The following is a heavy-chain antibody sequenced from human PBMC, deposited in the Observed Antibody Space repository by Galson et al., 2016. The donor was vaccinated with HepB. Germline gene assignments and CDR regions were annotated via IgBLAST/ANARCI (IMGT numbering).Heavy chain of an antibody. J-gene: IGHJ5*02. CDR1: GPTFSNYA. V-gene: IGHV3-23*01. D-gene: IGHD6-13*01. CDR2: ISGDTTTT. CDR3: AKGGGSTWYISPHFVDP. Sequence: SLRLSCAASGPTFSNYAMTWVRQAPGKGLEWVSSISGDTTTTYYADSVKGRFTISRDNSKNTFYLQMNSLRAEATASYYCAKGGGSTWYISPHFVDPWGQGTLVTVSS.